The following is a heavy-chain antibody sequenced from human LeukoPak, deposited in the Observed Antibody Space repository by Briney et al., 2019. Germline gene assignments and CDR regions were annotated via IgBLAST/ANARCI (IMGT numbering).Heavy chain of an antibody. CDR1: GGTFSSYA. J-gene: IGHJ6*02. D-gene: IGHD2-15*01. Sequence: ASVKVSCKASGGTFSSYAISWVRQAPGQGLEWMGRIIPILGIANYAQEFQGRVTITADKSTSTAYMELSSLRSEDTAVYYCAKGGYCSGGSCYGMDVWGQGTTVTVSS. V-gene: IGHV1-69*04. CDR2: IIPILGIA. CDR3: AKGGYCSGGSCYGMDV.